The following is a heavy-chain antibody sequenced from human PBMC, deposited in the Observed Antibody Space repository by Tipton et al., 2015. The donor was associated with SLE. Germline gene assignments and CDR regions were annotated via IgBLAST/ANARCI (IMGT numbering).Heavy chain of an antibody. V-gene: IGHV3-30*02. J-gene: IGHJ4*02. CDR3: AKGATRVDY. D-gene: IGHD5-12*01. Sequence: SLRLSCAASGFTVSSYGMHWVRQAPGKGLEWVAFIRYDGSNKYYADSVKGRFTISRDNSKNTLYLQMNSLRAEDTAVYYCAKGATRVDYWGQGTLVTVSS. CDR2: IRYDGSNK. CDR1: GFTVSSYG.